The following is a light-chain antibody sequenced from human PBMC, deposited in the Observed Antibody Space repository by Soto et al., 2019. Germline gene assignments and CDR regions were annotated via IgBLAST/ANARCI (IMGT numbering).Light chain of an antibody. CDR2: DVS. J-gene: IGLJ1*01. Sequence: QSALTQPRSVSGSPGQSVTISCTGTSSDVGGYNYVSWYQQHPGKAPKLMIYDVSKRPSRVPDRFSDSKSGNTASLTISGLQAEDEDDYYCCSYAGSYTFYVFGTGTELTVL. CDR3: CSYAGSYTFYV. V-gene: IGLV2-11*01. CDR1: SSDVGGYNY.